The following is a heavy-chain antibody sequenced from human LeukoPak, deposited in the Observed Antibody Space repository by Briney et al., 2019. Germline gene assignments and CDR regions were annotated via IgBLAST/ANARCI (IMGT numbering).Heavy chain of an antibody. CDR3: ARKGAAAGTGYYLDY. D-gene: IGHD6-13*01. J-gene: IGHJ4*02. CDR2: INPSGGST. V-gene: IGHV1-46*01. CDR1: GYTFTSYY. Sequence: ASVKVSCKASGYTFTSYYMHWVRQAPGQGLEWMGIINPSGGSTSYAQKFQGRVTMTRDTSTSTVYMELSSLRSEDTAVYYCARKGAAAGTGYYLDYWGQGTLVTVSS.